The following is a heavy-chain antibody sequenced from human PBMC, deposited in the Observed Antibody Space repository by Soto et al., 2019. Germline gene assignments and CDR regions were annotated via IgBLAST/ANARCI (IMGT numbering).Heavy chain of an antibody. CDR3: ARGSYYSGWV. J-gene: IGHJ4*02. CDR2: TYYRSNWYS. D-gene: IGHD6-19*01. Sequence: QVQLQQSGPGLVQPSQTLSLTCAISGDSVSSTSTAWSWIRQSPSRGLEWLGRTYYRSNWYSDYAVSVKSRTTINPDTSKNQFSLQLKSVTPEDTAVYYCARGSYYSGWVWGQGTLVTVSS. V-gene: IGHV6-1*01. CDR1: GDSVSSTSTA.